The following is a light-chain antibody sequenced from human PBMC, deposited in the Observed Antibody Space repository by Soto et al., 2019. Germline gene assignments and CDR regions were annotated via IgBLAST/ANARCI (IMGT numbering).Light chain of an antibody. CDR1: SGDVGSYNY. CDR2: EVN. CDR3: SSHAAGGV. J-gene: IGLJ3*02. Sequence: QSVLTQPPSASGSLGQSVAISCSGTSGDVGSYNYVSWYQQHPGKAPKLIIYEVNKRPSGVPDRFSGSKSGNTASLTVSGLQAEDEADYYCSSHAAGGVFGGGTQLTVL. V-gene: IGLV2-8*01.